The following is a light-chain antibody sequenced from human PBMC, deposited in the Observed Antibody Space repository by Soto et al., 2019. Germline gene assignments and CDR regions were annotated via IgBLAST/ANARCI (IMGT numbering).Light chain of an antibody. Sequence: QSVLTQSPSASASLGASVKLTCTLSSGHSSYAIAWHQQQPEKGPRFLMKLNSDGSHTKGDGIPDRFSGSSSGAERYLTISSLQSDDEADYYCQTWGTSTYVFGTGTKLTVL. V-gene: IGLV4-69*02. CDR3: QTWGTSTYV. CDR2: LNSDGSH. J-gene: IGLJ1*01. CDR1: SGHSSYA.